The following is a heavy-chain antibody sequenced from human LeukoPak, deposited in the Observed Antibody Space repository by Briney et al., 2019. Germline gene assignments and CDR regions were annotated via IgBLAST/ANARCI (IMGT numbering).Heavy chain of an antibody. V-gene: IGHV4-30-2*01. CDR1: GGSISSGGYS. CDR3: ARDQGYSYGRDAFDI. D-gene: IGHD5-18*01. CDR2: IYHSGST. J-gene: IGHJ3*02. Sequence: PSQTLSLTCAVSGGSISSGGYSWSWLRQPPGTGLEWIGYIYHSGSTYYNPSLKSRVTISVDRSKDQFSLKLSSVTAADTAVYYCARDQGYSYGRDAFDIWGQGTMVTVSS.